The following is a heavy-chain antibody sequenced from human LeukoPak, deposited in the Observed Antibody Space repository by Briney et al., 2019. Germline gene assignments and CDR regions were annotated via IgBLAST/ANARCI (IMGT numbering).Heavy chain of an antibody. D-gene: IGHD3-16*01. CDR2: IGTVADT. J-gene: IGHJ4*02. CDR1: GFTFSSYD. V-gene: IGHV3-13*01. CDR3: ARGGPTGLDY. Sequence: GGSLRLSCAVSGFTFSSYDMHWVRQTTGQGLEWVSGIGTVADTYYSGSVKGRFTISREDARNSLYLQMNSLRAGDTAVYYCARGGPTGLDYWGQGTLVTVSS.